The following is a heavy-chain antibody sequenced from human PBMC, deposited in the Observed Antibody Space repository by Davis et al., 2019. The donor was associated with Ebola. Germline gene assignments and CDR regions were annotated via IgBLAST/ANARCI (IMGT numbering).Heavy chain of an antibody. J-gene: IGHJ4*02. CDR1: GFTFGVFN. V-gene: IGHV3-NL1*01. CDR2: IGSSSNGR. Sequence: GESLKISCAASGFTFGVFNMHWVRQAPGKGLEWVSGIGSSSNGRHYADSVKGRFTISRDTSKNTLYLQMDSLRAEDTAVYYCARDLLVGAPDYFDYWGQGTLVTLSS. CDR3: ARDLLVGAPDYFDY. D-gene: IGHD2-8*02.